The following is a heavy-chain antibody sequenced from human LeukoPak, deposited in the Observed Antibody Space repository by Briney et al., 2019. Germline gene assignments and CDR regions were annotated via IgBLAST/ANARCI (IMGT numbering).Heavy chain of an antibody. V-gene: IGHV4-39*07. J-gene: IGHJ6*03. D-gene: IGHD6-19*01. CDR2: IYYSGST. CDR1: GGSISSSSYY. CDR3: ARVPRRVAATSWGYYYYMDV. Sequence: PETLSLTCTVPGGSISSSSYYWGWIRQPPGKGLEWIGRIYYSGSTYYNPSLKSRVTISVDTSKNQFSLKLSSVTAADTAVYYCARVPRRVAATSWGYYYYMDVWGKGTTVTVSS.